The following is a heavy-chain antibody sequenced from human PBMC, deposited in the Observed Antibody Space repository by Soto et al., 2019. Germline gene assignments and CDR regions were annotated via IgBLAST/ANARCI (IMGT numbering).Heavy chain of an antibody. Sequence: QLQLQESGPGPVKPSETLSLICTVSGDSISNGDYYWGWIRQPPGKGLEWIATIHHRGNTYYDPSLTIRITFTVYRSENQFSLWLSSVTATDTAIYYCARHLTPRFGADYFDSWGQGALVTVSS. J-gene: IGHJ4*02. CDR3: ARHLTPRFGADYFDS. CDR2: IHHRGNT. V-gene: IGHV4-39*01. D-gene: IGHD3-3*01. CDR1: GDSISNGDYY.